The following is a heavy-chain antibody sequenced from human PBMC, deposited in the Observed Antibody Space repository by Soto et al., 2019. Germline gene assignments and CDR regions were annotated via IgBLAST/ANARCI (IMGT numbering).Heavy chain of an antibody. CDR2: IYYSGST. CDR1: GGSISSYY. CDR3: AGGRSGGSSVDY. V-gene: IGHV4-59*01. J-gene: IGHJ4*02. Sequence: SETLSLTCTVSGGSISSYYWSWIRQPPGKGLEWIGYIYYSGSTNYNPSLKSRVTISVDTSKNQFSLKLSSVTAADTAVYYCAGGRSGGSSVDYWGQGTLVTVSS. D-gene: IGHD2-15*01.